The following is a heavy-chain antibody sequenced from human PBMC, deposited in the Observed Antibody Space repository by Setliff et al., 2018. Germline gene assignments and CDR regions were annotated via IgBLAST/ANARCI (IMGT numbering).Heavy chain of an antibody. V-gene: IGHV4-61*09. CDR3: AREQSNYDFWSGYYGSYYYYMTS. CDR2: IYITGNP. D-gene: IGHD3-3*01. J-gene: IGHJ6*03. Sequence: SETLSLTCAVSGASIRQTSYFWTWVRQPAGKGLEWIGHIYITGNPNVNPSLKSRVAMSLDNSGNQFSLNLQSVTAADTAVYYCAREQSNYDFWSGYYGSYYYYMTSGAKGPRSPSP. CDR1: GASIRQTSYF.